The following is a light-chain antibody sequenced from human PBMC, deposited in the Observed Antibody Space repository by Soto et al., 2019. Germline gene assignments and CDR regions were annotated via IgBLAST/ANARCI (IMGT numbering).Light chain of an antibody. CDR2: KAS. CDR3: QQYISYLTT. Sequence: DIQMTQSPSTLSASVGDRVTITCRASQSISSWLAWYQQKPGKAPKVLIYKASSLKSGVPSRFSGSGSGTEFTLTISSLQPDDFATYYCQQYISYLTTFGQGTKVEIK. V-gene: IGKV1-5*03. J-gene: IGKJ1*01. CDR1: QSISSW.